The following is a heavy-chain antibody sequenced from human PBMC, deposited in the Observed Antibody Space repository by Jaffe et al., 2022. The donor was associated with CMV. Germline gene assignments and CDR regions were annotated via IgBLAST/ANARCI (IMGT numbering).Heavy chain of an antibody. CDR3: ARELRGYEMGGPFDY. CDR2: IKQDGSEK. D-gene: IGHD5-12*01. CDR1: GFTFSSYW. V-gene: IGHV3-7*01. Sequence: EVQLVESGGGLVQPGGSLRLSCAASGFTFSSYWMSWVRQAPGKGLEWVANIKQDGSEKYYVDSVKGRFTISRDNAKNSLYLQMNSLRAEDTAVYYCARELRGYEMGGPFDYWGQGTLVTVSS. J-gene: IGHJ4*02.